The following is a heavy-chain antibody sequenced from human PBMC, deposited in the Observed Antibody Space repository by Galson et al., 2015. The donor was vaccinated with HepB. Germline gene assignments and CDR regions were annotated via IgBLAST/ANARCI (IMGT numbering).Heavy chain of an antibody. V-gene: IGHV3-11*05. CDR1: GFTFSDYY. D-gene: IGHD6-19*01. J-gene: IGHJ6*02. CDR2: ISSSSSYT. Sequence: SLRLSCAASGFTFSDYYMSWLRQAPGKGLEWVSYISSSSSYTNYADSVKGRFTISRDNAKNSLYLQMNSLRAEDTAVYYCARDGPYPGIAVAGSDVWGQGTTVTVSS. CDR3: ARDGPYPGIAVAGSDV.